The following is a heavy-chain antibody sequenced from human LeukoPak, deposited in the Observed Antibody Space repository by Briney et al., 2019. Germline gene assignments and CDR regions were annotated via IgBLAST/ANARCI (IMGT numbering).Heavy chain of an antibody. D-gene: IGHD3-10*01. V-gene: IGHV3-23*01. CDR2: ISGSGGST. CDR1: GFTFSSYA. Sequence: PGGSLRLSCAASGFTFSSYAMSWARQAPGKGLEWVSAISGSGGSTYYADSVKGRFTISRDNSKNTLYLQMNSLRAEDTAVYYCASSPMVRGVLIFDYWGQGTLVTVSS. CDR3: ASSPMVRGVLIFDY. J-gene: IGHJ4*02.